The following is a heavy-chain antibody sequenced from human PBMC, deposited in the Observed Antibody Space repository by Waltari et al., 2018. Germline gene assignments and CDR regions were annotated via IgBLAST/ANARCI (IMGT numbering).Heavy chain of an antibody. CDR1: GYTFTSYD. D-gene: IGHD3-22*01. CDR2: MNTNSGNT. V-gene: IGHV1-8*01. CDR3: ARVSSYDSSGYYGY. J-gene: IGHJ4*02. Sequence: QVQLVQSGAEVKKPGASVKVSCKASGYTFTSYDINWVRQATGQGLEWMGWMNTNSGNTGYAQKFQGRVTMTSNTSISTAYMELSSLRSEDTAVYYCARVSSYDSSGYYGYWGQGTLVTVSS.